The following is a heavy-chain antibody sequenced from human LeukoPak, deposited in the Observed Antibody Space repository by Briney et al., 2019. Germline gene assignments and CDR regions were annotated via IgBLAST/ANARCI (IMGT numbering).Heavy chain of an antibody. CDR2: ISSSGSTI. Sequence: GESLRLSCAASGFTFSSYEMNWVRQAPGKGLEWVSYISSSGSTIYYADSVKGRFTISRDNAKNSLYLQMNSLRAEDTAVYYCARTTGIAVAGAFDYWGQGTLVTVSS. V-gene: IGHV3-48*03. D-gene: IGHD6-19*01. CDR1: GFTFSSYE. J-gene: IGHJ4*02. CDR3: ARTTGIAVAGAFDY.